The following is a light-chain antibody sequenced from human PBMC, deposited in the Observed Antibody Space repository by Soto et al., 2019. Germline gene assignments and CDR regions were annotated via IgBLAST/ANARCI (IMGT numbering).Light chain of an antibody. Sequence: EIVLTRSPATLSLSPGERATLSCRASQSVSSYLAWSQQNPGQAPRLLIYDASNRATGIPARFSGSGSGTDFTLTISSLEPEDFAVYYCQQRSNWPPITFGQGTRLEIK. CDR3: QQRSNWPPIT. CDR2: DAS. J-gene: IGKJ5*01. V-gene: IGKV3-11*01. CDR1: QSVSSY.